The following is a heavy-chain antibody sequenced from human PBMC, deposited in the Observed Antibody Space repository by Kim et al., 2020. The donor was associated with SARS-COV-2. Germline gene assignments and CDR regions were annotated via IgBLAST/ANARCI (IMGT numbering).Heavy chain of an antibody. Sequence: SETLSLTCTVSGGSISSYYWSWIRQPPGKGLEWIGYIYYSGSTNYNPSLKSRVTISVDTSKNQFSLKLSSVTAADTAVYYCARGRGSSSWYWLFDPWGQGTLVTVSS. V-gene: IGHV4-59*13. J-gene: IGHJ5*02. D-gene: IGHD6-13*01. CDR2: IYYSGST. CDR1: GGSISSYY. CDR3: ARGRGSSSWYWLFDP.